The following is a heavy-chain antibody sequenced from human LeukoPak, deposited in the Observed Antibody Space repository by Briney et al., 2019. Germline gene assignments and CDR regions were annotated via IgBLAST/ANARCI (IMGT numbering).Heavy chain of an antibody. CDR1: GGSISSGDYY. CDR2: IYYSGST. D-gene: IGHD3-10*01. Sequence: PSQALSLTCTVSGGSISSGDYYWSWIRQPPGKGLEWIGYIYYSGSTNYNPSLKSRVTISVDTSKNQFSLKLSSVTAADTAVYYCARNLWFGELLSWFDPWGQGTLVTVSS. CDR3: ARNLWFGELLSWFDP. J-gene: IGHJ5*02. V-gene: IGHV4-30-4*01.